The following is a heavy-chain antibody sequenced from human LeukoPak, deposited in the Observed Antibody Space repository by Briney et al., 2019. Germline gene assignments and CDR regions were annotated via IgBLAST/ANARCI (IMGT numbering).Heavy chain of an antibody. CDR1: ADSLSSGGHY. V-gene: IGHV4-31*03. D-gene: IGHD3-10*01. J-gene: IGHJ4*02. CDR3: ARGGNRFGGFYFDY. CDR2: IHHSGSS. Sequence: SETLSLTCTVSADSLSSGGHYWAWIRQLPGKGLESISFIHHSGSSLHNPSLKDRVAISVEASRKPFALKLSSVTAADTVIYSGARGGNRFGGFYFDYWGQGIQVIVSS.